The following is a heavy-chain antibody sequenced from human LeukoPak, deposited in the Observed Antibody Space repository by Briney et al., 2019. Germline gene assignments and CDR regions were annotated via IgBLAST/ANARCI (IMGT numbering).Heavy chain of an antibody. V-gene: IGHV3-74*01. J-gene: IGHJ6*03. CDR3: ARSYYYYYMDV. CDR1: GFTFSSYW. CDR2: INSDGSST. Sequence: GGSLRLSCAASGFTFSSYWMHWVRQAPGKGLVWVSRINSDGSSTSYADSVKGRFTISRDNAKNTLYLQMSSLRAEDTAVYYCARSYYYYYMDVWGKGTTVTVSS.